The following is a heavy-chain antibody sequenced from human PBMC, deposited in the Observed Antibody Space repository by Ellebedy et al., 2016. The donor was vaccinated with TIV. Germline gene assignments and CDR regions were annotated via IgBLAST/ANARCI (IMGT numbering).Heavy chain of an antibody. CDR2: IIPIFGTA. J-gene: IGHJ4*02. V-gene: IGHV1-69*05. D-gene: IGHD2-15*01. Sequence: ASVKVSCKASGGTFSSYAISWVRQAPGQGLEWMGGIIPIFGTANYAQKFQGRVTMTTDTSTSTAYMELRSLRSDDTAVYYCAREPDISQFDYWGQGTLVTVSS. CDR3: AREPDISQFDY. CDR1: GGTFSSYA.